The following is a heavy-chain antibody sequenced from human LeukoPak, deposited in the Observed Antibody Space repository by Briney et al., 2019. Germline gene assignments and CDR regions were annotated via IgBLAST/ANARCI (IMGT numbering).Heavy chain of an antibody. V-gene: IGHV3-23*01. J-gene: IGHJ4*02. CDR2: ISASGGST. Sequence: GGSLRLSCAASGFTFSSYSMSWVRQAPGKGLQWVPSISASGGSTYYADSVKGRFTISRDKSKNTVYLQMNSLRADDTAVYYCAKRSGPLDYWGQGTLVTVSS. CDR3: AKRSGPLDY. CDR1: GFTFSSYS. D-gene: IGHD5-12*01.